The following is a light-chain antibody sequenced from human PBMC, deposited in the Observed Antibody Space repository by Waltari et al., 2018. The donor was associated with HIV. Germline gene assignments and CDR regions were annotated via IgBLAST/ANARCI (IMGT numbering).Light chain of an antibody. CDR1: FPNIGKGF. CDR2: RNA. Sequence: QSVLSQPPSASGTPGQNTSIPCSGNFPNIGKGFSYLYQQRPEMAPRLLIYRNAQRPSGVPDRFSGSKSDTSASLAISGLRFEDEADYHCSTWDDSLSHWVFGGGTKLTVL. CDR3: STWDDSLSHWV. V-gene: IGLV1-47*01. J-gene: IGLJ3*02.